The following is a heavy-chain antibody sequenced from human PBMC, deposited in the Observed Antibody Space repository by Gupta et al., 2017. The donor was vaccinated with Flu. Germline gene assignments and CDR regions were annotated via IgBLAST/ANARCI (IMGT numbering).Heavy chain of an antibody. V-gene: IGHV1-24*01. CDR1: TVTDLS. CDR2: FDPENGET. CDR3: ATDQVYDKYYYYGLDV. D-gene: IGHD5-12*01. J-gene: IGHJ6*02. Sequence: TVTDLSMQWVRLIPGKGLEWVGGFDPENGETIYGQKFQGRVTLAADTSTGTAYLEVSSLTSEDAAIYYCATDQVYDKYYYYGLDVWGQGTTVIVSS.